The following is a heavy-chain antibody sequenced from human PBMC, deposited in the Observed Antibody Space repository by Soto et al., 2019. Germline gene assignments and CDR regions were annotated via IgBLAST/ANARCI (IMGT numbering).Heavy chain of an antibody. V-gene: IGHV3-15*01. Sequence: NPGGSLRLSCAASGFTFSNAWMSWVRQAPGKGLEWVGRIKSKTDGGTTDYAAPVKGRFTISRDDSKNTLYLQMNSLKTEDTAVYYCTTDRLDYGDYDWFSHDFDYWGQGTLVTVSS. CDR2: IKSKTDGGTT. J-gene: IGHJ4*02. D-gene: IGHD4-17*01. CDR3: TTDRLDYGDYDWFSHDFDY. CDR1: GFTFSNAW.